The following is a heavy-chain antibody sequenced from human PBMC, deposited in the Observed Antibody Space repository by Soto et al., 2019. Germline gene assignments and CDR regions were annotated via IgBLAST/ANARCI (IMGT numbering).Heavy chain of an antibody. CDR1: GFSFDDFV. Sequence: SLRLSCVASGFSFDDFVINWVRQRPGKGLEWVSSVSWNSGAKLYADSVKGRFAISRDSAKKSVYLQMNSLRPDDTAFYYCAKGVATAVPALDYWGQGTLVTVSS. CDR3: AKGVATAVPALDY. V-gene: IGHV3-9*01. D-gene: IGHD2-21*02. CDR2: VSWNSGAK. J-gene: IGHJ4*02.